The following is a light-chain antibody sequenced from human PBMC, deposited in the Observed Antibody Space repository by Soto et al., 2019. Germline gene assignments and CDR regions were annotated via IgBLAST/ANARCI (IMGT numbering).Light chain of an antibody. CDR2: DAS. CDR1: QDISNY. J-gene: IGKJ2*02. CDR3: QQYDNLPLTCT. Sequence: DLQMTQSPSSLSASVGDRVDITCEASQDISNYLNWYQQRPGKAPKLLIYDASSLATGVPPRFSGSGSGTDFTFTISSLQPEDMASYYGQQYDNLPLTCTFGQGTKLEIK. V-gene: IGKV1-33*01.